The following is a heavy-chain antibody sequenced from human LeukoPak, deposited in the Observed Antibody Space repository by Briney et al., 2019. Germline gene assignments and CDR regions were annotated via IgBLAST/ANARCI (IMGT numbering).Heavy chain of an antibody. D-gene: IGHD3-3*01. CDR2: ISAYNGNT. V-gene: IGHV1-18*01. CDR3: ARDVAKYYDFWSGPSYYGMDV. CDR1: GYTFTSYG. J-gene: IGHJ6*02. Sequence: ASVKVSCKASGYTFTSYGISWVRQAPGQGLEWMGWISAYNGNTNYAQKLQGRVTMTTDTSTSTAYMELRSLRADDTAVYYCARDVAKYYDFWSGPSYYGMDVWGQGTTVTVSS.